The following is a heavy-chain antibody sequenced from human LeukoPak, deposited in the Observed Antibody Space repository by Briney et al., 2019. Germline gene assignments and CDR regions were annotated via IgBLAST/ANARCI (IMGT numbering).Heavy chain of an antibody. J-gene: IGHJ4*02. Sequence: PGGSLRLSCAASGFTVSSNEMSWVRQAPGKGLEWVSAIRSDGYTTYYADSVKGRFTISRDNSKNTLYLQMNSLRAEDTAVYYCAKDSRVVPRGYFNYGGQEPRVPVSS. CDR2: IRSDGYTT. CDR1: GFTVSSNE. D-gene: IGHD4-23*01. CDR3: AKDSRVVPRGYFNY. V-gene: IGHV3-23*01.